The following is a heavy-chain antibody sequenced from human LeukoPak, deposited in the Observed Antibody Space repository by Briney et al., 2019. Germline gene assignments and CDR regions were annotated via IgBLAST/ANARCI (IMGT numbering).Heavy chain of an antibody. CDR2: IYPGDSDT. Sequence: GESLKISWKGSGYSFTNYWIGWVRQMPGKGLECMGIIYPGDSDTRYSPSFQGQVTISADKSISTAYLQWSSLKASDTAMYYCARAGQGQMLSTWFDPWGQGTLVTVSS. CDR3: ARAGQGQMLSTWFDP. V-gene: IGHV5-51*01. CDR1: GYSFTNYW. D-gene: IGHD3-16*02. J-gene: IGHJ5*02.